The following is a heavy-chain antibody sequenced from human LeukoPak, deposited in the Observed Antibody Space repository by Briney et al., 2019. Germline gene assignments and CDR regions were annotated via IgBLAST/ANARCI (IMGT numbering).Heavy chain of an antibody. CDR2: ISGSGGST. J-gene: IGHJ4*02. CDR3: AKEGYDFWSGYYHDDY. CDR1: GFTFSSYA. D-gene: IGHD3-3*01. V-gene: IGHV3-23*01. Sequence: PGGSLRLSCAASGFTFSSYAMSWVRQAPGKGLEWVSAISGSGGSTYYADSVKGRFTISRDNSKNTLYLQMNSLRAEDTAVYYCAKEGYDFWSGYYHDDYWGQGTLVTVSS.